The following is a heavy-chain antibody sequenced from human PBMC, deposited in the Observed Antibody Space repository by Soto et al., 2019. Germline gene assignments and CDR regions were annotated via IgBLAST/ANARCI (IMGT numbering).Heavy chain of an antibody. CDR3: ARASDYYGMDV. CDR2: IYYSGST. J-gene: IGHJ6*02. CDR1: GGSISSYY. Sequence: PSETLSLTCTVSGGSISSYYWSWIRQPPGKGPEWIGYIYYSGSTNYNPSLKSRVTISVDTSKNQFSLKLSSVTAADTAVYYCARASDYYGMDVWGQGTTVTVSS. V-gene: IGHV4-59*01.